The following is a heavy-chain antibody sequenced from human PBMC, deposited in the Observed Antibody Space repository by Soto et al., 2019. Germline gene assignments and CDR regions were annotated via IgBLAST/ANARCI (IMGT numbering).Heavy chain of an antibody. CDR2: TSYDGNNK. CDR1: GFTFSSFG. D-gene: IGHD6-13*01. Sequence: QVQLVESGGGVVQPGRSLRLSCAASGFTFSSFGIHWVRQAPGKGLEWVAVTSYDGNNKYYGDSVKGRFTISRDNSKNTLYLQMNSLRAEDTAVYHCAKAQSSGWYGVDYWGQGTLVTVSS. CDR3: AKAQSSGWYGVDY. V-gene: IGHV3-30*18. J-gene: IGHJ4*02.